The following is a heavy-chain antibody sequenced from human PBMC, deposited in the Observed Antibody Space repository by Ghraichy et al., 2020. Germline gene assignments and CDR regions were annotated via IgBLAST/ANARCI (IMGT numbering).Heavy chain of an antibody. CDR2: VNAAGST. D-gene: IGHD3-22*01. CDR3: ARGPRSDYYYIIDY. Sequence: GGSLRLSCAASGLTVTSNYMSWVRQAPGKGLEWVSTVNAAGSTYYAASVKGRFTISRDRSKKTLYLQMNSLRARDTAIYYCARGPRSDYYYIIDYWGQGTLVTVSS. J-gene: IGHJ4*02. V-gene: IGHV3-53*01. CDR1: GLTVTSNY.